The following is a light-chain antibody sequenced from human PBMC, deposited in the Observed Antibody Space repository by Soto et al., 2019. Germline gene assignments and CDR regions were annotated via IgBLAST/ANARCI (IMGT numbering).Light chain of an antibody. V-gene: IGLV2-14*01. CDR1: STDIGGFDS. J-gene: IGLJ2*01. CDR2: DVT. Sequence: QSALTQPASVSASPGQSITISCTGTSTDIGGFDSVSWYQQHPGKAPKLMIYDVTDRPSGVSNRLSGSKSGDTASLTISGLQAEDEADYYCSSYTTSSTLVFGGGTKLTVL. CDR3: SSYTTSSTLV.